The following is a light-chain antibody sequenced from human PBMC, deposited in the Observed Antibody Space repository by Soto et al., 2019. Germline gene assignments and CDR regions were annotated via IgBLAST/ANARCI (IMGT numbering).Light chain of an antibody. J-gene: IGKJ2*01. CDR2: GAS. Sequence: EAVLTQSPGTLSLSPGERATLSCRSSQYINNKFLAWYQQRPGQTPRLLIYGASGRPAGVPDRFSGSGSATDFTLTISRVEPEDFAVYYCQQYSSAPYTFGQGTKLEI. CDR1: QYINNKF. CDR3: QQYSSAPYT. V-gene: IGKV3-20*01.